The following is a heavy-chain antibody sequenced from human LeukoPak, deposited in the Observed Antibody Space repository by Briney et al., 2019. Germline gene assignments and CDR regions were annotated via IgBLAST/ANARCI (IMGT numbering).Heavy chain of an antibody. J-gene: IGHJ4*02. V-gene: IGHV4-59*01. CDR1: GGSISSYY. CDR2: IYYSGST. CDR3: ARMYSSSWFGHFDY. Sequence: SETLSLTCTASGGSISSYYWSWIRQPPGKGLEWIGYIYYSGSTNYNPSLKSRVTISVDTSKNQFSLKLSSVTAADTAVYYCARMYSSSWFGHFDYWGQGTLVTVSS. D-gene: IGHD6-13*01.